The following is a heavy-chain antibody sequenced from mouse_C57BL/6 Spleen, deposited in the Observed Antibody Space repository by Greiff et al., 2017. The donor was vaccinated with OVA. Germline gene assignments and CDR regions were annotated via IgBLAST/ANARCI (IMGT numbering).Heavy chain of an antibody. Sequence: VQLQQSGAELVKPGASVKISCKASGYAFSSYWMNWVKQRPGKGLEWIGQIYPGDGDTNYNGKFKGKATLTADKSSSTAYMQLSSLTSEDSAVYFCARLGLGRGFDYWGQGTTLTVSS. V-gene: IGHV1-80*01. CDR1: GYAFSSYW. CDR2: IYPGDGDT. CDR3: ARLGLGRGFDY. D-gene: IGHD4-1*01. J-gene: IGHJ2*01.